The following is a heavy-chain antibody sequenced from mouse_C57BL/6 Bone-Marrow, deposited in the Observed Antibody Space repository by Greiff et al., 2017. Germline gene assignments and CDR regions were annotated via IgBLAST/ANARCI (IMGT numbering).Heavy chain of an antibody. Sequence: VKLMESGAELVKPGASVKLSCKASGYTFTEYTIHWVKQRSGQGLEWIGWFYPGSGSIKYNERFKDKATLTADKSSSTVYMELSRLTSEDSAVYFCARHEGDSSGYLYAMDYWGQGTSVTVSS. CDR1: GYTFTEYT. CDR3: ARHEGDSSGYLYAMDY. D-gene: IGHD3-2*02. CDR2: FYPGSGSI. J-gene: IGHJ4*01. V-gene: IGHV1-62-2*01.